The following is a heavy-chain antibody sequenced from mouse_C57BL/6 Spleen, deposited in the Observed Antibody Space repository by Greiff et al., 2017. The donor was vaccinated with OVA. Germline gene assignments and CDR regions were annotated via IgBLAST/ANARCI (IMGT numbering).Heavy chain of an antibody. D-gene: IGHD2-1*01. Sequence: VQLQQPGAELVRPGSSVKLSCKASGYTFTSYWMHWVKQRPIQGLEWIGNIDPSDSETHYNQKFKDKATLTVDKSSSTAYMQLSSLTSEDSAVYYCARGGNYVYYAMDYWGQGTSVTVSS. J-gene: IGHJ4*01. CDR2: IDPSDSET. V-gene: IGHV1-52*01. CDR1: GYTFTSYW. CDR3: ARGGNYVYYAMDY.